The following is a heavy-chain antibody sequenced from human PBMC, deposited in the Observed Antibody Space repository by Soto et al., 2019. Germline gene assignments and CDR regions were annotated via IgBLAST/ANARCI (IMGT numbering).Heavy chain of an antibody. V-gene: IGHV4-39*01. CDR1: GGSIRGTNYF. CDR2: IYYSGST. D-gene: IGHD5-18*01. CDR3: ARRGGYSYGLFDS. Sequence: SETLSLTCPVSGGSIRGTNYFWGWIRQPPGKGLEWIGSIYYSGSTYYNPSLKSRVTISVDTSKNQFSLKLSSVTAADTAVYYWARRGGYSYGLFDSWGQGTLVTSPQ. J-gene: IGHJ4*02.